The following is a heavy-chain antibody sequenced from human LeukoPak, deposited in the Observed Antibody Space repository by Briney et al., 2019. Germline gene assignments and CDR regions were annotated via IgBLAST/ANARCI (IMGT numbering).Heavy chain of an antibody. J-gene: IGHJ5*02. CDR3: ARGWEYYYDSSGCWFDP. CDR2: IIPILGIA. D-gene: IGHD3-22*01. CDR1: GGTFSSYT. V-gene: IGHV1-69*02. Sequence: ASVKVSCMASGGTFSSYTISWVRQAPGQGLEWMGRIIPILGIANYAQKFQGRVTITADKSTSTAYKELSSLRSEDTAVYCCARGWEYYYDSSGCWFDPWGQGTLVTVSS.